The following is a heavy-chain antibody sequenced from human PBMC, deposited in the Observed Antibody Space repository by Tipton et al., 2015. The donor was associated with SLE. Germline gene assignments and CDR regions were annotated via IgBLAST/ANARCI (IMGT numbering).Heavy chain of an antibody. CDR2: IRYDGTNK. V-gene: IGHV3-30*02. J-gene: IGHJ1*01. CDR1: GFTFSNYD. CDR3: AKDRGESQGFQH. D-gene: IGHD2-21*01. Sequence: SLRLSCAASGFTFSNYDMLWVRQVPGNGLEWVALIRYDGTNKYYADSVKGRFTIPRDNSKNTLYMQMNSLKTEDTGVYYCAKDRGESQGFQHWGQGPLVTVSS.